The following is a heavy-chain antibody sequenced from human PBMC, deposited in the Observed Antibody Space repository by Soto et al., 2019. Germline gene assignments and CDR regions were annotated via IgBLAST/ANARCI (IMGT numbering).Heavy chain of an antibody. V-gene: IGHV3-23*01. D-gene: IGHD3-16*02. CDR2: ISGSGGST. CDR3: AKDPARIPRVGWGVIVSYFDY. CDR1: GFTFSSYA. Sequence: PGGSLRLSCAASGFTFSSYAMSWVRQAPGKGLEWVSAISGSGGSTYYADSVKGRFTISRDNSKNTLYLQMNSLRAEDTAVYYCAKDPARIPRVGWGVIVSYFDYWGQGTLVTVSS. J-gene: IGHJ4*02.